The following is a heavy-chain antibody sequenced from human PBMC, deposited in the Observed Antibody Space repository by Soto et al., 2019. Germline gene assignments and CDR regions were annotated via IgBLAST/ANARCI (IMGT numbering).Heavy chain of an antibody. D-gene: IGHD6-19*01. CDR2: IIPFLGIT. CDR3: ARDPNSSGFEFDY. CDR1: GDTFSRSS. V-gene: IGHV1-69*04. J-gene: IGHJ4*02. Sequence: GASVKVSCKASGDTFSRSSISCVRQAPGQGLEWMGRIIPFLGITNYAQKFQGWVTMTRDTSISTAYMELSRLRSDDTAVYYCARDPNSSGFEFDYWGQGTLVTVSS.